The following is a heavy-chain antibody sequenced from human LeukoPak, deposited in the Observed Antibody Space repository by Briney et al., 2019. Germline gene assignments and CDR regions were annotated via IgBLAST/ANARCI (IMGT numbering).Heavy chain of an antibody. CDR3: ASQDSSGYNLGY. D-gene: IGHD3-22*01. CDR1: GYTFTSYY. J-gene: IGHJ4*02. CDR2: INPSGGST. Sequence: ASVKVSCKASGYTFTSYYMHWVRQAPGQGLEWMGIINPSGGSTSYARKFQGRVTMTRDTSTSTVYMELSSLRSEDTAVYYCASQDSSGYNLGYWGQGTLVTVSS. V-gene: IGHV1-46*03.